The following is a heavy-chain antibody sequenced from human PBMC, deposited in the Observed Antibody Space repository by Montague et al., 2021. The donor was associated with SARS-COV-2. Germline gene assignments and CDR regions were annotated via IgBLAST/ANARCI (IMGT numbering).Heavy chain of an antibody. CDR2: INHSGST. V-gene: IGHV4-34*01. CDR1: GGSFSGYY. D-gene: IGHD1-7*01. CDR3: ARGRTGTTFYYYYYYGMDV. Sequence: SETLSLTCAVYGGSFSGYYWSWIRQPPGKGLEWIGEINHSGSTNYNPSLKSRVTISVDTSKNQFSLRLSSVTAADTAVYCCARGRTGTTFYYYYYYGMDVWGQGTRSPSP. J-gene: IGHJ6*02.